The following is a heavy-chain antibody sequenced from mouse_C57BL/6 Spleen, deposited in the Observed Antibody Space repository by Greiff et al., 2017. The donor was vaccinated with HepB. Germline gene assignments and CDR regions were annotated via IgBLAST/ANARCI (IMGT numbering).Heavy chain of an antibody. V-gene: IGHV1-64*01. CDR1: GYTFTSYW. Sequence: VQLQQPGAELVKPGASVKLSCKASGYTFTSYWMHWVKQRPGQGLEWIGMIHPNSGSTNYNEKFKSKATLTVDKSFSTAYMQLSSLTSEDSAVYYCARGGSYYGLAYWGQGTLVTVSA. J-gene: IGHJ3*01. CDR3: ARGGSYYGLAY. CDR2: IHPNSGST. D-gene: IGHD1-2*01.